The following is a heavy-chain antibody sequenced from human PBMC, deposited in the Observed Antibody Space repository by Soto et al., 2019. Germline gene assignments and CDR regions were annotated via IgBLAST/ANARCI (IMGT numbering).Heavy chain of an antibody. J-gene: IGHJ3*02. D-gene: IGHD3-10*01. CDR1: GGSISSSY. Sequence: PETLSLTCTVFGGSISSSYWSWIWQAPGKGLEWIGYIYYSGSTNYNPSLKSRVTISVDTSKNQFSLKLSSVTAADTAVYYCACGSGMRAFDIWGQGTMVT. CDR3: ACGSGMRAFDI. CDR2: IYYSGST. V-gene: IGHV4-59*01.